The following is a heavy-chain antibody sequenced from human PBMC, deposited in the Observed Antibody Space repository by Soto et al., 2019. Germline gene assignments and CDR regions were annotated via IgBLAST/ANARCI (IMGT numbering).Heavy chain of an antibody. CDR3: ARCKLEWRLGTDV. CDR2: MYPGDSDT. CDR1: GYSFTSYW. D-gene: IGHD1-1*01. V-gene: IGHV5-51*01. J-gene: IGHJ6*02. Sequence: PGESLKLSCKGSGYSFTSYWIGWVRQMPGKGLEWMGIMYPGDSDTRYSPSFQGQVTISADKSISTAYLQWSSLKASDNAMYHGARCKLEWRLGTDVWGQGPTVPVSS.